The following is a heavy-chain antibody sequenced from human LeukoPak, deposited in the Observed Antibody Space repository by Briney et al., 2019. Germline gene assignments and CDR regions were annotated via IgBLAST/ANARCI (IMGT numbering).Heavy chain of an antibody. Sequence: PSETLSLTCTVSGGSISSYYWSWIRQPAGKGLEWIGRIYTSGSTNYNPSLKSRVTMSVDTSKNQFSLRLSSVTAADTAVYYCARTPDYYDSSGFNWFDPWGQGTLVTVSS. CDR1: GGSISSYY. CDR2: IYTSGST. CDR3: ARTPDYYDSSGFNWFDP. J-gene: IGHJ5*02. D-gene: IGHD3-22*01. V-gene: IGHV4-4*07.